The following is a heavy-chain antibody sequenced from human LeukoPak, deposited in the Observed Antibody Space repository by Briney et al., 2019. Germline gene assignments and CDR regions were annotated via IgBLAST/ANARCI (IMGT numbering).Heavy chain of an antibody. CDR3: ARVDYCSSTSCHSGAFDI. J-gene: IGHJ3*02. Sequence: PGGSLRLSCAASGFTFSSYWMSWVRQAPGKGLEWVANIKQDGSEKYYVDSVKGRFTISRDNAKNSLYLQMNSLRAEDTAVYYCARVDYCSSTSCHSGAFDIWGQGIMVTVSS. V-gene: IGHV3-7*01. D-gene: IGHD2-2*01. CDR1: GFTFSSYW. CDR2: IKQDGSEK.